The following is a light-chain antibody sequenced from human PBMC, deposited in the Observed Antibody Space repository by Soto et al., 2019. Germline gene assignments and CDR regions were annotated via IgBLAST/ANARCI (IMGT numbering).Light chain of an antibody. CDR1: QSVSSK. CDR3: QQYNDWPPA. CDR2: GAS. J-gene: IGKJ4*01. V-gene: IGKV3-15*01. Sequence: EIVLTQSPGTLSLSPGGRATLSCRASQSVSSKLVWYQQKPGQAPRFLIYGASTRATGIPARFRGSGSGTEFTLTIDSLQSEDFAVYYCQQYNDWPPAFGGGTKVDIK.